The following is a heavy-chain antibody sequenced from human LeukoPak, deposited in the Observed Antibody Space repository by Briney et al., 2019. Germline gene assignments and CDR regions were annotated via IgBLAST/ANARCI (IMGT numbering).Heavy chain of an antibody. CDR1: GFTFNRHW. J-gene: IGHJ5*02. Sequence: GGSLRLSCGASGFTFNRHWMHWVRQAPGKGLVWVSRSNSDGSSTVYADSVKGRFTISRDNAKNTLYLQMNSLRAEDTAVYYCARGAGIYYTTGWTGWFDPWGQGTLVTVTS. CDR3: ARGAGIYYTTGWTGWFDP. D-gene: IGHD6-19*01. V-gene: IGHV3-74*01. CDR2: SNSDGSST.